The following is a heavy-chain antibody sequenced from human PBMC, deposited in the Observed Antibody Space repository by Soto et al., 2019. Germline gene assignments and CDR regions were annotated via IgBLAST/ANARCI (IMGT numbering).Heavy chain of an antibody. CDR3: ARNVGYGAIDY. D-gene: IGHD4-17*01. Sequence: QVQLVQSGAEVKKPGASVKVSCKASGYTFTSYSIIWVRQAPRQGLEWMGCISAYNGNTSPSRKLQGRVTMPTDTPTTTAYMELRSLRSDDTAVYYCARNVGYGAIDYWGQETRVTVSS. J-gene: IGHJ4*02. CDR2: ISAYNGNT. CDR1: GYTFTSYS. V-gene: IGHV1-18*01.